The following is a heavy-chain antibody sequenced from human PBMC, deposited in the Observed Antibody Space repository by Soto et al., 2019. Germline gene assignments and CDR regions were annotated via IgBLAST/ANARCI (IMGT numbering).Heavy chain of an antibody. CDR1: GFTFSSYS. V-gene: IGHV3-21*01. CDR2: ISSSSSYI. Sequence: EVQLVEAGGGLVKPGGSLRLSCAASGFTFSSYSMNWVRQAPGKGLEWVSSISSSSSYIYYADSVKGRFTISRDNAKNSLYLQMNSLRAADTAVYYCARGSKRYSLYYGIDVWGQGTTVPVSS. D-gene: IGHD3-9*01. CDR3: ARGSKRYSLYYGIDV. J-gene: IGHJ6*02.